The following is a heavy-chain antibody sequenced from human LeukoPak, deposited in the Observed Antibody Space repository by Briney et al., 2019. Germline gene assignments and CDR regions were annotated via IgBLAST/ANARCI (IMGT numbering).Heavy chain of an antibody. Sequence: GGSLRLSCAASGFTFSDYYMSWIRQAPGKGLEWVSAFSGSGGSTYYANSVKGRFTISRDNSKNTLYLQMNSLRAEDTAVYYCARSGLSRFGFWGQGTLVTVSS. V-gene: IGHV3-23*01. CDR2: FSGSGGST. J-gene: IGHJ4*02. CDR1: GFTFSDYY. D-gene: IGHD2/OR15-2a*01. CDR3: ARSGLSRFGF.